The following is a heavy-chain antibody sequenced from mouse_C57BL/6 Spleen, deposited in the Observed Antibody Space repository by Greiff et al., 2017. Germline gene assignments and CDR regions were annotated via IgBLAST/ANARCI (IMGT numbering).Heavy chain of an antibody. CDR2: IYPNTGGN. Sequence: EVQLQQSGPELVKPGASVKMSCKASGYTFTDYNMHWVKQSQGKSLEWIGYIYPNTGGNGYNQKFKGKATLTVDEASSTADMERRSLTSEDSAVYYCSSGDWDEAYWGQGTLVTVSA. D-gene: IGHD4-1*01. J-gene: IGHJ3*01. CDR1: GYTFTDYN. CDR3: SSGDWDEAY. V-gene: IGHV1-34*01.